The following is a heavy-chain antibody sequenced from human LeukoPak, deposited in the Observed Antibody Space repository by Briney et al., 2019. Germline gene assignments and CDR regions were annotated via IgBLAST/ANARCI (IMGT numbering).Heavy chain of an antibody. D-gene: IGHD2-2*02. CDR3: ARATYCSSTSCYKGNAFDI. CDR2: ISSSSSYI. J-gene: IGHJ3*02. CDR1: GFTFSSYS. V-gene: IGHV3-21*01. Sequence: PGGSLRLSCAASGFTFSSYSTNWVRQAPGKGLEWVSSISSSSSYIYYADSVKGRFTISRDNAKNSLYLQMNSLRAEDTAVYYCARATYCSSTSCYKGNAFDIWGQGTMVTVSS.